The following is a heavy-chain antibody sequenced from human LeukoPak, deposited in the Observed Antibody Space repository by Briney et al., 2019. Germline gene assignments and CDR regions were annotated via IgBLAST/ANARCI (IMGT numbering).Heavy chain of an antibody. J-gene: IGHJ4*02. Sequence: GASVKVSCKASGYTFTTYAIHWVRQAPGQRLEWMGRINAADNTKYSQKFQGRVTFTRDTPASTAYMELSSLRSEDTAIYYCAHLLDYGDNRLDFWGQGTLVTVSS. CDR2: INAADNT. CDR3: AHLLDYGDNRLDF. V-gene: IGHV1-3*01. D-gene: IGHD4-17*01. CDR1: GYTFTTYA.